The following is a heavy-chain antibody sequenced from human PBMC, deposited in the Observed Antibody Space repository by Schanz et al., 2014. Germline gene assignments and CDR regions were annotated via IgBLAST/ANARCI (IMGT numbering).Heavy chain of an antibody. CDR1: GYTFIDYS. D-gene: IGHD3-10*01. CDR3: AREGTVIRGLSGWFDP. V-gene: IGHV1-2*06. J-gene: IGHJ5*02. Sequence: QVRLVQSGAEVKKPGASVKVSCKASGYTFIDYSLNWVRQAPGQGLEWLGRITPKTGVTNYAQKFNDRVTMTREASTNTVYMDLSGLTSDDTAVYYCAREGTVIRGLSGWFDPWGQGTLVTVSS. CDR2: ITPKTGVT.